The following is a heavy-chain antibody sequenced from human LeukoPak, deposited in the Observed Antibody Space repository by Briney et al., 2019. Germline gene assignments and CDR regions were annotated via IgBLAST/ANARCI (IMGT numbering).Heavy chain of an antibody. V-gene: IGHV4-59*01. CDR2: IYYSGST. Sequence: SETLSLTCTVSGGSISSYYWSWIRQPPGKGLEWIGYIYYSGSTNYNPSLKSRVTISVDTSKNQFSLKLSSVTAADTAVYYCARVSSGLLGYYYYYMDVWGKGTTVTISS. CDR1: GGSISSYY. CDR3: ARVSSGLLGYYYYYMDV. J-gene: IGHJ6*03. D-gene: IGHD3-22*01.